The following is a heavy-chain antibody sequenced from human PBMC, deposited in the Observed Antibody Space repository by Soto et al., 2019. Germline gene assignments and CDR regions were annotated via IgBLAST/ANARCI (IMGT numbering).Heavy chain of an antibody. CDR1: GASISSSSYY. V-gene: IGHV4-39*01. J-gene: IGHJ6*02. CDR2: IYYSGST. CDR3: ARLNAGTTYYYYGMDV. Sequence: QLQLHESGPGLVKPSETLSLTCTVSGASISSSSYYWGWIRQPPGKGLEWIGSIYYSGSTYYNPSLKSPVTISVHTSKNQFSLKLSSVTAADTALYYCARLNAGTTYYYYGMDVWGQGTTVTVSS. D-gene: IGHD1-7*01.